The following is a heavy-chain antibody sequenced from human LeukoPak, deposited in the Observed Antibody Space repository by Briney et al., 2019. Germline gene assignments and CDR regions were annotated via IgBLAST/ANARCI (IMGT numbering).Heavy chain of an antibody. V-gene: IGHV4-34*01. D-gene: IGHD4-23*01. J-gene: IGHJ4*02. Sequence: SETLSLTCAVYGGSFSGYYWSWIRQPPGKGLEWIGEINHSGSTNYNPSLKSRVTISVDTSKNQFSLKLSSVTAADTAVYYCARASHARTTVASGTYYFDYWGQGTLATVSS. CDR1: GGSFSGYY. CDR3: ARASHARTTVASGTYYFDY. CDR2: INHSGST.